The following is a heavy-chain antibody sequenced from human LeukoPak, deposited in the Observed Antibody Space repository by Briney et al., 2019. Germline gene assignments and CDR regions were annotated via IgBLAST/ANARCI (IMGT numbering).Heavy chain of an antibody. Sequence: SGTLSLTGTVSGGSISSYYWSWIRQPPGKGLEWIGYIYYSGSTNYNPSLKIRVTISVDTSKNQFSLKLSSVTAADTAVYYCARHYYGSGSYGRWGQGTLVTVS. J-gene: IGHJ4*02. CDR1: GGSISSYY. CDR3: ARHYYGSGSYGR. V-gene: IGHV4-59*08. CDR2: IYYSGST. D-gene: IGHD3-10*01.